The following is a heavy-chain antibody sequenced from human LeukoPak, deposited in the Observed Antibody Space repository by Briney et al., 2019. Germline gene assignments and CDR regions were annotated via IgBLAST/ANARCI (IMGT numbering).Heavy chain of an antibody. J-gene: IGHJ4*02. CDR2: INQDGSER. CDR1: LFTFGTYW. V-gene: IGHV3-7*01. CDR3: ARVMAARSFYFDH. D-gene: IGHD3-16*02. Sequence: GGSLRLSCAASLFTFGTYWMSWVRQAPGKGLEWVANINQDGSERYLADSLKGRFTVSRDNAKKSLYLEMKSLRAGDTAMYYCARVMAARSFYFDHWGQGTLVTVSS.